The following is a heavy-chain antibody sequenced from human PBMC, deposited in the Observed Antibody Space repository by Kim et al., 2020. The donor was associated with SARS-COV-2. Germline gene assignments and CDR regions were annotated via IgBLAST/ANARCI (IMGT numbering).Heavy chain of an antibody. J-gene: IGHJ3*02. CDR3: AKAVGEEYSYDLDAFDI. CDR1: GFTFSSYG. CDR2: ISYDGSNK. D-gene: IGHD5-18*01. V-gene: IGHV3-30*18. Sequence: GGSLRLSCAASGFTFSSYGMHWVRQAPGKGLEWVAVISYDGSNKYYADSVKGRFTISRDNSKNTLYLQMNSLRAEDTAVYYCAKAVGEEYSYDLDAFDIWGQGTMVTVSS.